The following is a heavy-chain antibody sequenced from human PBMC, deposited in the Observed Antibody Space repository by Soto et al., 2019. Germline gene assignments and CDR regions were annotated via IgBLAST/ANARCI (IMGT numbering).Heavy chain of an antibody. D-gene: IGHD2-15*01. CDR2: IYYSGST. V-gene: IGHV4-39*01. CDR3: ARHNRPDGGYVLDV. CDR1: GGSISSSSYY. J-gene: IGHJ6*02. Sequence: SETLSLTCTVSGGSISSSSYYWGWIRQPPGKGLEWIGSIYYSGSTYYNPSLKSRVTISVDTSKNQFSLKLSSVTAADTAVYYCARHNRPDGGYVLDVWGQGTTVTVSS.